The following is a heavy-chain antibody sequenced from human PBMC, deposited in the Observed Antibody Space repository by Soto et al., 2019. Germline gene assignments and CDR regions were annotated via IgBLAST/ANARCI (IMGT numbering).Heavy chain of an antibody. Sequence: GSLRVSCAASGFTFSSYGMHWVRQAPVKGLEWVAVISYDGSNKYYADSVKGRFTISRDNSKNTLYLQMNSLRAEDTAVYYCANLYGVFPLVCSSTNSYYMAVCGKGTTVPV. D-gene: IGHD2-2*01. CDR3: ANLYGVFPLVCSSTNSYYMAV. V-gene: IGHV3-30*18. CDR1: GFTFSSYG. J-gene: IGHJ6*03. CDR2: ISYDGSNK.